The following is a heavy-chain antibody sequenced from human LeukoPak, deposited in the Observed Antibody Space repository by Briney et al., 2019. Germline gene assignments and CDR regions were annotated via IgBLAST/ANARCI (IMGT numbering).Heavy chain of an antibody. V-gene: IGHV3-30*18. CDR2: ISYDGSNK. Sequence: GGSLRLSCAASGFTFSSYGMHWVRQAPGKGLEWVAVISYDGSNKYYADSVKGRFTISRDNSKNTLYLQMNSLRAEDTAVYYCAKARDTAMPYYFDYWGQGTLVTVSS. CDR3: AKARDTAMPYYFDY. D-gene: IGHD5-18*01. J-gene: IGHJ4*02. CDR1: GFTFSSYG.